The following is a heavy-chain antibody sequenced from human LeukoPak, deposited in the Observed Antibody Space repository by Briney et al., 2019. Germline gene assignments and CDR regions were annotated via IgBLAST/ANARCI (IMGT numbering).Heavy chain of an antibody. J-gene: IGHJ5*02. CDR2: IYYSGST. CDR1: GYSISSGYY. V-gene: IGHV4-38-2*02. CDR3: AGGFGELLS. Sequence: SETLSLTCTVSGYSISSGYYWGWIRQPPGKGLEWIGSIYYSGSTYYNPSLKSRVTISVDTSKNQFSLKLSPVTAADTAVYYCAGGFGELLSWGQGTLVTVSS. D-gene: IGHD3-10*01.